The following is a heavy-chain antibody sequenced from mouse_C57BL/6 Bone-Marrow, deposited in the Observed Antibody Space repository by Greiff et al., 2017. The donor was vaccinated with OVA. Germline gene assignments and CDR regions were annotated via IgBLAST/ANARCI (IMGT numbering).Heavy chain of an antibody. D-gene: IGHD1-1*01. CDR3: TRRVFDDGSST. V-gene: IGHV1-15*01. Sequence: VQLQESGAELVRPGASVTLSCKASGYTFTDYEMHWVKQTPVHGLEWIGAIDPETGGTAYNQKFKGKAILTADKSSSTAYMELRSLTSEDSAVYYCTRRVFDDGSSTWGQGTSVTVSS. CDR1: GYTFTDYE. CDR2: IDPETGGT. J-gene: IGHJ4*01.